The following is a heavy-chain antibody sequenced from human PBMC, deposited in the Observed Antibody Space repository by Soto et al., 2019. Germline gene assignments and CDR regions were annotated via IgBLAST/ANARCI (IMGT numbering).Heavy chain of an antibody. Sequence: PGGSLRLSCAASGFTFSIFTIHWVRQAPGKGLEWVSSVNSDNAYIYYADSVRGRFTISRDNAKNSPSLQMNSLRADDTAVYYCARGFCSGGNCYNGLDVWGQGTTVTVSS. V-gene: IGHV3-21*01. CDR1: GFTFSIFT. CDR3: ARGFCSGGNCYNGLDV. CDR2: VNSDNAYI. J-gene: IGHJ6*02. D-gene: IGHD2-15*01.